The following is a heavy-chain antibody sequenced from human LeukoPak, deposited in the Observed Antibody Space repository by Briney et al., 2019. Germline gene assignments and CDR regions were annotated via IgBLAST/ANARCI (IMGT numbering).Heavy chain of an antibody. J-gene: IGHJ4*02. V-gene: IGHV1-69*13. D-gene: IGHD5-18*01. CDR3: ARGGGYKYGYQVH. CDR2: IIPIFGTA. Sequence: RASVKVSCKASGGTFSSYAISWVRQAPGQGLEWMGGIIPIFGTANYAQKFQGRVTITADESTSTAYMELSSLRSEDTAVYYCARGGGYKYGYQVHWGQGTLVTVSS. CDR1: GGTFSSYA.